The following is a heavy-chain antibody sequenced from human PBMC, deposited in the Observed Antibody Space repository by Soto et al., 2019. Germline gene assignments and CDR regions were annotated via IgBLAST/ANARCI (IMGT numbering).Heavy chain of an antibody. CDR1: ASIFKGHG. CDR3: ARDGVGATTFFGFLDY. D-gene: IGHD1-26*01. Sequence: QVQLVESGGGVVQPGGSLRLSCAASASIFKGHGMHWVRQAPGKGLEWVAIIRFDGSDEHYGDSVEGRFTISSDNTKNMLYLQMNSLRAEDTAVYYCARDGVGATTFFGFLDYWGQGTLVTGSS. CDR2: IRFDGSDE. J-gene: IGHJ4*02. V-gene: IGHV3-33*08.